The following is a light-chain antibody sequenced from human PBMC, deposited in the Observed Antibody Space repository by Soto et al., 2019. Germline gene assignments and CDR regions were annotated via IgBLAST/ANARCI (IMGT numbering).Light chain of an antibody. V-gene: IGLV2-14*03. Sequence: QSALTQPASVSGSPGQSITISCTGTSSDVGDYNYVSWFQQHPGKAPKLMIYDVSNRPSGVSNRFSGSKSGNTASLTISGLQAEDEADSYCSSYASSSTLDVFGTGTKVTVL. J-gene: IGLJ1*01. CDR3: SSYASSSTLDV. CDR1: SSDVGDYNY. CDR2: DVS.